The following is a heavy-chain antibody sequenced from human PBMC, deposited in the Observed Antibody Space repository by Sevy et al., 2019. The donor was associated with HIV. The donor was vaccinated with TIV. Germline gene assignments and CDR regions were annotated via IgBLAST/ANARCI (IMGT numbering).Heavy chain of an antibody. V-gene: IGHV3-48*02. D-gene: IGHD3-22*01. Sequence: GGSLRLSCAASGFTFSSYSMNWVHQAPGKGLEWVSYISSSSSTIYYADSVKGRFTISRDNAKNSLYLQMNSLRDEDTAVYYCARAPTVVVITTFYYYGMDVWGQGTTVTVSS. J-gene: IGHJ6*02. CDR1: GFTFSSYS. CDR3: ARAPTVVVITTFYYYGMDV. CDR2: ISSSSSTI.